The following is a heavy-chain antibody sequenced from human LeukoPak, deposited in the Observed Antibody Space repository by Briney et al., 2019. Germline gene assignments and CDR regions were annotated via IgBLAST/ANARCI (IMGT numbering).Heavy chain of an antibody. CDR3: ARDPSGYYYDY. J-gene: IGHJ4*02. V-gene: IGHV3-33*01. CDR1: GFTFSSYG. CDR2: IWYDGSNK. D-gene: IGHD3-22*01. Sequence: PGGSLRLSCAASGFTFSSYGMHWVRQAPGKGLEWVAVIWYDGSNKYYADSVKGRFTISRDNSKNTLHLQMNSLRAEDTAVYYCARDPSGYYYDYWGQGTLVTVSS.